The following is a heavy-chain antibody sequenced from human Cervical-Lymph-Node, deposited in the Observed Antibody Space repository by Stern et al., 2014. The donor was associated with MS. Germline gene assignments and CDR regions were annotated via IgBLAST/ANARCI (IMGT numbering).Heavy chain of an antibody. CDR1: GDFVTNTNY. J-gene: IGHJ4*02. CDR3: ARRGGQRLIHFDS. CDR2: TSNPGGT. Sequence: VQLQESGPGLVKPSETLSLTCVVSGDFVTNTNYWSWVRQSPGKGLEWIGETSNPGGTNYTPPLKIRLLFSRHTPKNQLSLILASVTATDTAVYFCARRGGQRLIHFDSWGQGTLVTVSS. V-gene: IGHV4-4*02. D-gene: IGHD6-25*01.